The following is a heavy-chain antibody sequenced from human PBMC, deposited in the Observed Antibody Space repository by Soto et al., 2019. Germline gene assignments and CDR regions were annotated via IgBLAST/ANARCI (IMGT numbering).Heavy chain of an antibody. CDR1: GGSISSGGYS. V-gene: IGHV4-30-2*01. CDR2: IDHNGTT. Sequence: SETLSLTCAVSGGSISSGGYSWSWIRQPPGKGLEWIGKIDHNGTTNYNPALESRVTILKDNSKNQLSLKLTSVTAADSAVYYCVRMNRDYYYYGMDVWGQGATVTVSS. J-gene: IGHJ6*02. CDR3: VRMNRDYYYYGMDV.